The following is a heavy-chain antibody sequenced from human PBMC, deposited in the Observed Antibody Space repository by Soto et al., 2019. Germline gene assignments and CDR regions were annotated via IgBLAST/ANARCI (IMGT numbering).Heavy chain of an antibody. D-gene: IGHD2-8*01. CDR3: ARGRAEIVLMVYASFLDY. Sequence: SETLSLTCAVYGGSFSGYYWSWIRQPPGKGLEWIGEINHSGSTNYNPSLKSRVTISVDTSKNQFSLKLSSVTAADTAVYYCARGRAEIVLMVYASFLDYWGQGTLVTVSS. V-gene: IGHV4-34*01. CDR1: GGSFSGYY. J-gene: IGHJ4*02. CDR2: INHSGST.